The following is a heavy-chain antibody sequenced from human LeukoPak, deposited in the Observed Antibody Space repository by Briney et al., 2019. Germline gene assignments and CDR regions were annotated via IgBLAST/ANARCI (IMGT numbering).Heavy chain of an antibody. V-gene: IGHV3-23*01. J-gene: IGHJ5*02. CDR1: GFTFTSYA. CDR2: IGGGGGAT. CDR3: ARCSLYGDGNWFDP. Sequence: PGGSLRLSCAASGFTFTSYAMTWVRQAPGKGLEWVSTIGGGGGATYYADSVKGRFTISRDNSKNTLSLQMNSLRAEDTAVYYCARCSLYGDGNWFDPWGQGTLVTVSS. D-gene: IGHD4-17*01.